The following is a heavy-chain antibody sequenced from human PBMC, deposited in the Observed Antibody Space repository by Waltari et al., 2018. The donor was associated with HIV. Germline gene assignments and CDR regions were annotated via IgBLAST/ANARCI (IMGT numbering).Heavy chain of an antibody. CDR1: GGSFSGYY. J-gene: IGHJ5*01. CDR3: ASRGAPTPVTTDS. V-gene: IGHV4-34*01. CDR2: ISPSRST. Sequence: QMQLQQWGAGPLKPSETLSLTCADQGGSFSGYYWSWIRQPPGKGLEWIGEISPSRSTKYNPSLKSRVTISVDTSKNQFSLRLKSVTAADTAVFYCASRGAPTPVTTDSWGQGTLVIVSS. D-gene: IGHD4-17*01.